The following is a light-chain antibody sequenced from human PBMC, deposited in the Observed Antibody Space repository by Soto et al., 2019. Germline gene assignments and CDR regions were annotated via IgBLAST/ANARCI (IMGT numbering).Light chain of an antibody. CDR2: GAS. CDR3: QHYNNWLGT. J-gene: IGKJ4*01. Sequence: EIVVTQSPALLSVSPGERVTLSCRASQSVISSIAWYQQKLGQAPRLLIYGASTRATGMPARFSGSGSGTEFFLAISSLQSEDFAIYYCQHYNNWLGTFGGGTKVDIK. CDR1: QSVISS. V-gene: IGKV3-15*01.